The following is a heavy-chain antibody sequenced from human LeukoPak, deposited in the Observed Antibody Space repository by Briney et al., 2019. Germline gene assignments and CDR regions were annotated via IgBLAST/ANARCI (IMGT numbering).Heavy chain of an antibody. V-gene: IGHV3-23*01. CDR2: ISGSGGST. Sequence: HPGGSLRLSCAASGFTFSSYAMSWVRQAPGKGLEWVSGISGSGGSTYYADSVKGRFTISRDNSRNTLYLQMNSLRAEDTALYYCAKDRYNTAMVSFDYWGQGTLVTVSS. CDR1: GFTFSSYA. J-gene: IGHJ4*02. D-gene: IGHD5-18*01. CDR3: AKDRYNTAMVSFDY.